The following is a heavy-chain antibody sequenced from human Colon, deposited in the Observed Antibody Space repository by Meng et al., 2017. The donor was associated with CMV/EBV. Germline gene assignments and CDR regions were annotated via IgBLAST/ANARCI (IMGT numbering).Heavy chain of an antibody. J-gene: IGHJ4*02. V-gene: IGHV1-2*02. CDR2: IDANSGGT. Sequence: QVQLLQSGAGVMEPGASVKVSCKAPGFTFTGHYMHWVRQAPGQGLEWMGWIDANSGGTNYAQKFQGRLTMTRDTSISTVYMELNRLRSDDTAVYFCARDGIRGVFFFDYWGQGTLVTVSS. D-gene: IGHD1-14*01. CDR1: GFTFTGHY. CDR3: ARDGIRGVFFFDY.